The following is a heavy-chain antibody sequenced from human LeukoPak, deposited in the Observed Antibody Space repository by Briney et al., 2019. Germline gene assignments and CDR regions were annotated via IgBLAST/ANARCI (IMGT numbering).Heavy chain of an antibody. CDR2: FNPSGGST. Sequence: ASVKVSCKASGYTFTSYYMHWVRQAPGQGLEWMGIFNPSGGSTSYAQKFQGRVTMTRDTSTSTVYMELSSLRSEDTAVYYCARATGDIHIDYWAQGTLVTVSS. CDR3: ARATGDIHIDY. CDR1: GYTFTSYY. V-gene: IGHV1-46*01. J-gene: IGHJ4*02. D-gene: IGHD1-14*01.